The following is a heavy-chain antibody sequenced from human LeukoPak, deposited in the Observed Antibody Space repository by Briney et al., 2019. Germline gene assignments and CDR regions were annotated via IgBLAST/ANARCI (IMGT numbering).Heavy chain of an antibody. Sequence: GGSLRLSCAASGFTFSSYTMNWVRQAPGKGLEWVSFISSSSSYIYYADSVKGRFTISRDNAKSSLHLQMNSLRAEDTAVYYCARSGYSSGWDYWGQGTLVTVSS. V-gene: IGHV3-21*01. CDR1: GFTFSSYT. CDR2: ISSSSSYI. CDR3: ARSGYSSGWDY. J-gene: IGHJ4*02. D-gene: IGHD6-19*01.